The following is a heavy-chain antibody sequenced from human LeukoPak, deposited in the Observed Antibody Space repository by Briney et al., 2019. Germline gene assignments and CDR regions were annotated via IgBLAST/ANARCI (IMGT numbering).Heavy chain of an antibody. CDR3: ARGGLRYFAL. D-gene: IGHD3-16*01. CDR1: GVMFPSYW. J-gene: IGHJ5*02. Sequence: GGSLRLSCAASGVMFPSYWMTWARQAPGKGLEWVANIKEDGSEKYYVDSVKGRFTISRDNANNSLYLQMNSLRVEDTAVYYCARGGLRYFALWGQGAPVAVSS. V-gene: IGHV3-7*04. CDR2: IKEDGSEK.